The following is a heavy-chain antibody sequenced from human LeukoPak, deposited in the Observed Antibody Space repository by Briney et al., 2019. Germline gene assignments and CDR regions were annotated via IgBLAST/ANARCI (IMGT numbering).Heavy chain of an antibody. D-gene: IGHD3-3*01. J-gene: IGHJ4*02. CDR1: GFNFYDYY. CDR2: ISTNGRTT. Sequence: GGSLRLSCAASGFNFYDYYMTWIRQAPGKGLEWISYISTNGRTTYYSDSVKGRFTISRDNAKNSLYLQMNSLRAEDTAVYYCARGYNDFWSGSQFVSWGQGTLVIVSS. V-gene: IGHV3-11*01. CDR3: ARGYNDFWSGSQFVS.